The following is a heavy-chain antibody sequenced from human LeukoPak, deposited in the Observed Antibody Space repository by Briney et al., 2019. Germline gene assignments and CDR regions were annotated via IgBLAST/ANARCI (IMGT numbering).Heavy chain of an antibody. V-gene: IGHV1-18*01. CDR1: GYIFSTYG. Sequence: ASVKVSCKASGYIFSTYGISWVRQAPGQGLEWMGWISAYNGNTNYAQMLQGRVTMTTDTSTSTAYMELRSLRSDDTAVYYCARDRDIVVVPAANNWFDPWGQGTLVTVSS. CDR2: ISAYNGNT. J-gene: IGHJ5*02. D-gene: IGHD2-2*01. CDR3: ARDRDIVVVPAANNWFDP.